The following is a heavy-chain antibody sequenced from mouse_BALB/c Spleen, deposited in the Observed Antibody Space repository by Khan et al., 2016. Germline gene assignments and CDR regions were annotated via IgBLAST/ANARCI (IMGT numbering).Heavy chain of an antibody. CDR1: GFSLTSYG. D-gene: IGHD1-3*01. J-gene: IGHJ2*01. Sequence: QVQLKESGPGLVAPSQSLSITCTVSGFSLTSYGVHWVRQPPGKGLEWLGVIWAGGSNNYNSALMSRLSISKDNSKSQVILKMNSLQTDDTAMYYCARLEDIWGQGTTLTVSS. CDR2: IWAGGSN. CDR3: ARLEDI. V-gene: IGHV2-9*02.